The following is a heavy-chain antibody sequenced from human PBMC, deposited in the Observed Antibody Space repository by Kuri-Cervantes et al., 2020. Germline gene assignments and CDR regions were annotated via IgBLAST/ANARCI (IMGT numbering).Heavy chain of an antibody. J-gene: IGHJ1*01. Sequence: ASVKVSCKASGYTFTGYYMHWVRQAPGQGLEWMGWINPNSGGTNYAQKFQGRDTMTRDTSISTAYMELSRLRSDDTAVYYCARDQGSSGWYRVAQAEYFQHWGQGTLVTVSS. CDR3: ARDQGSSGWYRVAQAEYFQH. D-gene: IGHD6-19*01. CDR1: GYTFTGYY. V-gene: IGHV1-2*02. CDR2: INPNSGGT.